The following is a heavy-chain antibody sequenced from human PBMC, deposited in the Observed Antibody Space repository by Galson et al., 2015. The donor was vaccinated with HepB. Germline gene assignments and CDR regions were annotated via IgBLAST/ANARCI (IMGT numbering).Heavy chain of an antibody. V-gene: IGHV4-4*07. CDR1: GGSISSYY. CDR2: IYTSGST. D-gene: IGHD4-11*01. CDR3: ARVISVTTVTSDWYFDL. Sequence: TVSGGSISSYYWSWIRQPAGKGLEWIGRIYTSGSTNYNPSLKSRVTMSVDTSKNQFSLKLSSVTAADTAVYYCARVISVTTVTSDWYFDLWGRGTLVTVSS. J-gene: IGHJ2*01.